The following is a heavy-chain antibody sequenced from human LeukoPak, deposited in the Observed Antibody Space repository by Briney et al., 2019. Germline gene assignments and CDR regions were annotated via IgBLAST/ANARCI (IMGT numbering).Heavy chain of an antibody. CDR1: GFTFSSYW. CDR3: ANLGESPFLNWFDP. Sequence: GGSLRLSCAASGFTFSSYWMSWVRQAPGKGLEWVANIKQDGSEKYYVDSVKGRFTISRDNAKNSLYLQMNSLRAEDTAVYYCANLGESPFLNWFDPWGQGTLVTLSS. J-gene: IGHJ5*02. D-gene: IGHD3-10*01. CDR2: IKQDGSEK. V-gene: IGHV3-7*01.